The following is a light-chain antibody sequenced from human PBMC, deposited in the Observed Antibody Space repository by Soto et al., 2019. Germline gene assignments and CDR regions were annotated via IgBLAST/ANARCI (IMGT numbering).Light chain of an antibody. CDR2: AAS. V-gene: IGKV1-39*01. CDR1: QSISRY. Sequence: DLQMTQSPSSLSASVGARVTITCRASQSISRYGNWYQQKPGKAPKLLIYAASSLQSRVPSRFRGSVYGQDITLTTSSLQADYCATYYCGRSYSTPLCFGQGTLLEIK. J-gene: IGKJ5*01. CDR3: GRSYSTPLC.